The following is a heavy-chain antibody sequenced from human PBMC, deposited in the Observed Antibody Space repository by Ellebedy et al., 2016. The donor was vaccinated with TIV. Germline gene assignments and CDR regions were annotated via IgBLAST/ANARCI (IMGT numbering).Heavy chain of an antibody. V-gene: IGHV3-33*01. D-gene: IGHD6-13*01. CDR2: IWYDGTKK. Sequence: GGSLRLSCAASGFTFSIYGMQWVRQAPGKGLEWVALIWYDGTKKFYAESVKGRFTISRDNSENTLYLQMNSLRADDTAIYYCVRGGLPAAGDYWGQGTLVTVSS. CDR1: GFTFSIYG. CDR3: VRGGLPAAGDY. J-gene: IGHJ4*02.